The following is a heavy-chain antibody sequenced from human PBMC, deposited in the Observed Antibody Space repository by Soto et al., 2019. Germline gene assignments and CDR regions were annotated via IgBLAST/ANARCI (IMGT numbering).Heavy chain of an antibody. J-gene: IGHJ3*02. CDR1: GYTFTGYY. CDR3: ARDSQYYYDSSGYYSPYGAFDI. Sequence: GASVKVSCKASGYTFTGYYMHWVRQAPGQGLEWMGWINPNSGGTNYAQKFQGRVTMTRDTSISTAYMELSRLRSDDTAVYYCARDSQYYYDSSGYYSPYGAFDIWGQGTMVTVSS. V-gene: IGHV1-2*02. CDR2: INPNSGGT. D-gene: IGHD3-22*01.